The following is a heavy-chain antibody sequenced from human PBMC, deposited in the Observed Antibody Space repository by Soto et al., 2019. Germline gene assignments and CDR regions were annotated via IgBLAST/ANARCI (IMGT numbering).Heavy chain of an antibody. J-gene: IGHJ4*01. Sequence: EVQLLESGGGLVQPGGSLRLSCAAAGFTFSNYAMSWVRQAPGKGLEWVSGISGSGGRTFYADSVKGRFTISRDNSNTTVYLQMISLRVADTALYFCARICRGVRLYSEVDYWCPGTLVTVSS. D-gene: IGHD3-10*01. CDR1: GFTFSNYA. CDR3: ARICRGVRLYSEVDY. CDR2: ISGSGGRT. V-gene: IGHV3-23*01.